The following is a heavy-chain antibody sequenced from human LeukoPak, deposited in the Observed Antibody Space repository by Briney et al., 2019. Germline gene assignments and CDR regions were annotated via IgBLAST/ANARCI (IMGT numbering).Heavy chain of an antibody. V-gene: IGHV3-72*01. CDR2: TRNKANSYTT. D-gene: IGHD1-26*01. J-gene: IGHJ1*01. CDR1: GFTFSDHY. Sequence: PGRSLRLSCAASGFTFSDHYMDWVRQAPGKGLEWVGRTRNKANSYTTEYAASVKGRFTISRDDSKNSLYLQMNSLKTEDTAVYYCASGSYYPEYFQHWGQGTLVTVSS. CDR3: ASGSYYPEYFQH.